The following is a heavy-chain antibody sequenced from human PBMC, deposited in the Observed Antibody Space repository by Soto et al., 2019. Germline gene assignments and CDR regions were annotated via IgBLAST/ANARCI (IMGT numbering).Heavy chain of an antibody. J-gene: IGHJ6*02. CDR3: ARTYYDFWSGYYYYGMDV. V-gene: IGHV4-39*01. CDR1: GGSISSSSYY. Sequence: ASETLSLTCTVSGGSISSSSYYWGWIRQPPGKGLEWIGSIYYSGSTYYNPSLKSRVTISVDTSKNQFSLKLSSVTAADTAVHYCARTYYDFWSGYYYYGMDVWGQGTTVTVSS. D-gene: IGHD3-3*01. CDR2: IYYSGST.